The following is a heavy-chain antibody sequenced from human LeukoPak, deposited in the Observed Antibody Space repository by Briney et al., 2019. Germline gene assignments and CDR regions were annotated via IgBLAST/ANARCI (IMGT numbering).Heavy chain of an antibody. D-gene: IGHD6-6*01. J-gene: IGHJ4*02. CDR1: GGSISSYY. CDR3: ARGRRGPSIAARIPSFDY. Sequence: SETLSLTCTVSGGSISSYYWSWIRQPAGKGLEWIGRIYTSGSTNYNPSLKSRVTISVDTSRNQFSLKLSSVTAADTAVYYCARGRRGPSIAARIPSFDYWGQGTLVTVSS. CDR2: IYTSGST. V-gene: IGHV4-4*07.